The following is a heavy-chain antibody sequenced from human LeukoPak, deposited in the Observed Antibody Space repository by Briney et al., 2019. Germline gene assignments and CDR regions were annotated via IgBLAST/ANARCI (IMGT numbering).Heavy chain of an antibody. D-gene: IGHD2-2*01. CDR1: GFTFRNYV. CDR3: AKDRLQYQLPNQNWFDP. J-gene: IGHJ5*02. Sequence: GGSLRLSCAASGFTFRNYVIHWVCQAPGKGLEWVAVTSSDLNVKLYADSVKGRFTIPRDNSRSTLYLQMNSLRAEDTAVYYCAKDRLQYQLPNQNWFDPWGQGTLVTVSS. CDR2: TSSDLNVK. V-gene: IGHV3-30*18.